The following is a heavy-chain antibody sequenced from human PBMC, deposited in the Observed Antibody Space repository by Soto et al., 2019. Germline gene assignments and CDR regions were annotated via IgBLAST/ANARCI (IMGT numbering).Heavy chain of an antibody. J-gene: IGHJ5*02. D-gene: IGHD4-17*01. V-gene: IGHV1-69*13. CDR3: ARALEGTTVTNWFDP. Sequence: ASVKVSCKASGDTFSNYALSWLRQAPGQRLEWMGGITPAFGTADYAENFQDRVTITADESTSTIYLELSSLRSDDTAVYFCARALEGTTVTNWFDPWGQGTQVTVSS. CDR2: ITPAFGTA. CDR1: GDTFSNYA.